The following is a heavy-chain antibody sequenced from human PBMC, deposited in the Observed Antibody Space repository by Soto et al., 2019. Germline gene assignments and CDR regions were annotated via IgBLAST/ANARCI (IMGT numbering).Heavy chain of an antibody. J-gene: IGHJ4*02. CDR3: ARDMPYGAGSLAGCDY. CDR2: VYHSGTT. V-gene: IGHV4-59*01. Sequence: SETLSLTCSVSGVSITGSYWGWIRRPPGKTLEWIGYVYHSGTTTYNPSLKSRVSISVDTSKNQFSLRLTSVIAADTAVYYCARDMPYGAGSLAGCDYWGQGILVTVSS. D-gene: IGHD1-26*01. CDR1: GVSITGSY.